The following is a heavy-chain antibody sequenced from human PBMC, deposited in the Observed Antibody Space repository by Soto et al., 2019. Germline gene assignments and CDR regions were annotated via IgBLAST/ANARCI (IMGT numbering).Heavy chain of an antibody. CDR3: AKGRVREYSSSPLGY. J-gene: IGHJ4*02. CDR1: GFTFSSYG. CDR2: ISYDGSNK. V-gene: IGHV3-30*18. Sequence: QVQLVESGGGVVQPGRSLRLSCAASGFTFSSYGMHWVRQAPGKGLEWVAVISYDGSNKYYADSVKGRFTISRDNSKNTLYLQMNSLRAEDTAVYYCAKGRVREYSSSPLGYWGQGTLVTVSS. D-gene: IGHD6-6*01.